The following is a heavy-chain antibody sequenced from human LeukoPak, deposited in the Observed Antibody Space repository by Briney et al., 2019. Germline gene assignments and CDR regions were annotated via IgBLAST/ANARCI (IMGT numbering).Heavy chain of an antibody. D-gene: IGHD3-10*01. CDR2: ISGSGGST. V-gene: IGHV3-23*01. J-gene: IGHJ6*02. CDR1: GFTFSSYA. Sequence: GGSLRLSCAASGFTFSSYAMSWLRQAPGKGLEWVSAISGSGGSTHYADSVKGRFTISRDNSKNTLYLQMNSLRAEDTAVYYCAKDFWSEAALWFGELYGMDVWGQGTTVTVSS. CDR3: AKDFWSEAALWFGELYGMDV.